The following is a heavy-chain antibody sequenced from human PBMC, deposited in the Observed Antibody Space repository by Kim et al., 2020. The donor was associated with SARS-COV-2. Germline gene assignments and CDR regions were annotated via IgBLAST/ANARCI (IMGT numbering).Heavy chain of an antibody. V-gene: IGHV5-10-1*01. CDR1: GYSFTSYW. J-gene: IGHJ6*02. CDR2: IDPSDSYT. D-gene: IGHD6-13*01. CDR3: AISPTAGYYYYGMDV. Sequence: GESLKISCKGSGYSFTSYWISWVRQMPGKGLEWMGRIDPSDSYTNYSPSFQGHVTISADKSISTAYLQWSSLKASDTAMYYCAISPTAGYYYYGMDVWGQGTTVTVSS.